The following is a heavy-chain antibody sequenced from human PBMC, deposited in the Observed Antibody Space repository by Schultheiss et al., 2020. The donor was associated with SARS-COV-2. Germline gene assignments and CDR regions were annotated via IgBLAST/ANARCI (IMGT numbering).Heavy chain of an antibody. D-gene: IGHD3-22*01. V-gene: IGHV4-38-2*01. CDR1: GYSISSGYY. CDR2: IYYSGST. CDR3: ARGFDYYDSSGYYAAEYFQH. J-gene: IGHJ1*01. Sequence: SETLSLTCAVSGYSISSGYYWGWIRQPPGKGLEWIGSIYYSGSTYYNPSLKSRVTISVDTSKNQFSLKLSSVTAADTAVYYCARGFDYYDSSGYYAAEYFQHWGQGTLVTVSS.